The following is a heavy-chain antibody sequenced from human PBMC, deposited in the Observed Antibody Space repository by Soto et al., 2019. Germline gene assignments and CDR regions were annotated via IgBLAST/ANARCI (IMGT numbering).Heavy chain of an antibody. CDR1: GGGNLRDYR. J-gene: IGHJ4*02. CDR2: IIPKLGSA. CDR3: ARGGDGYNFGAVN. Sequence: QVQLVQSGAEVKEPGSSVKVSCKASGGGNLRDYRTTWVRRAPGQGLEWMGGIIPKLGSANYAQNFQGRVTVIADESTNTVYMELRSLRSDDTAVYYWARGGDGYNFGAVNWGEGTPVTVSA. V-gene: IGHV1-69*01. D-gene: IGHD2-21*01.